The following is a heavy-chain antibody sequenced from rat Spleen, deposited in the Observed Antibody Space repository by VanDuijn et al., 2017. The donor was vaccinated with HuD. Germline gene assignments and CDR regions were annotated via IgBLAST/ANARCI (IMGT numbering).Heavy chain of an antibody. Sequence: EVQLVESGGGLVQPGGSMNLSCAASGFTFSDYYMAWVRQAPKKGLEWVASITKTGGSTYYPDSVKGRFSISRDNAKSTLYLQMNSLRSEDTATYYCTREDYWGQGVMVTVSS. CDR1: GFTFSDYY. J-gene: IGHJ2*01. CDR3: TREDY. V-gene: IGHV5-22*01. CDR2: ITKTGGST.